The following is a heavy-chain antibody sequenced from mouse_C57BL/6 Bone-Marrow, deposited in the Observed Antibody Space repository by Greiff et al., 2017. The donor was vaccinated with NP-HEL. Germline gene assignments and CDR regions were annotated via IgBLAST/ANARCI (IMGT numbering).Heavy chain of an antibody. CDR3: ARHAYYYGRGFDY. Sequence: QVQLHQSGAELVKPGASVKLSCKASGYTFTEYTIHWVKQRSGQGLEWIGWFYPESGSIKYNEKFKNKATLTADKSSNTVYMELSRLTSEDSAVYFCARHAYYYGRGFDYWGQGTTLTVSS. J-gene: IGHJ2*01. D-gene: IGHD1-1*01. V-gene: IGHV1-62-2*01. CDR2: FYPESGSI. CDR1: GYTFTEYT.